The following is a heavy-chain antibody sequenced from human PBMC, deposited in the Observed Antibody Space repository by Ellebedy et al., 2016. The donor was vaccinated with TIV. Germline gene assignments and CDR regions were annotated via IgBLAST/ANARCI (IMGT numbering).Heavy chain of an antibody. CDR2: ISGSGGNT. Sequence: GGSLRLXCAASGFTFSSYAMSWVRQAPGKGLEWVSVISGSGGNTYYADSVKGRFTISRDNAKNSLYLQMNSLRAEDTAVYYCARDSRGMCGYWGQGTLVTVSS. CDR1: GFTFSSYA. V-gene: IGHV3-23*01. J-gene: IGHJ4*02. CDR3: ARDSRGMCGY. D-gene: IGHD6-13*01.